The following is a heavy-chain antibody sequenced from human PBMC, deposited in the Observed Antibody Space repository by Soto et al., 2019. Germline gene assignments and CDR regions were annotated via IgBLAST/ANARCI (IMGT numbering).Heavy chain of an antibody. Sequence: QVQLQESGPGLVKPSQTLSLTCTVSGGSISSGDYYWSWIRQPPGKGLEWIGYIYYSGSTYYNPSLKSRVTISVDTSKNQFSLKLSSVTAADTAVYYCAREGCGMGMTTVVNRYWYFDLWGRGTLVTVSS. CDR3: AREGCGMGMTTVVNRYWYFDL. CDR1: GGSISSGDYY. V-gene: IGHV4-30-4*01. CDR2: IYYSGST. D-gene: IGHD4-17*01. J-gene: IGHJ2*01.